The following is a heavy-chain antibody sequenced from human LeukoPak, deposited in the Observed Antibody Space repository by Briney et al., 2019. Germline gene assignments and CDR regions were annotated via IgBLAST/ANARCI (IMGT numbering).Heavy chain of an antibody. Sequence: SETLSLTCTVSGGSIETSSYYWGWIRHPPGKVLEWIGRIYTSGSTNYNPSLKSRVTMSVDTPKNQFSLKLSSVTAADTAVYYCARTDRAAFDIWGQGTMVTVSS. CDR3: ARTDRAAFDI. V-gene: IGHV4-39*07. CDR2: IYTSGST. CDR1: GGSIETSSYY. J-gene: IGHJ3*02.